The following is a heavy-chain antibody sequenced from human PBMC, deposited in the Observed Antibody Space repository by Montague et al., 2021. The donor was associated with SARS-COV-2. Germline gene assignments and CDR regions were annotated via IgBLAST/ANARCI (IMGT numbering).Heavy chain of an antibody. J-gene: IGHJ5*02. CDR1: GDSISSSMKY. D-gene: IGHD2-2*01. CDR2: IFYSGVT. CDR3: ARVGCSSNVCIWFDP. V-gene: IGHV4-39*01. Sequence: SETLSLTCTVSGDSISSSMKYWGWIRQPPGKGLEWIGIIFYSGVTYYSPSLKSRVTIFVDTSKNEFSLKLNSVTAADTAVYYCARVGCSSNVCIWFDPWGQGTLSPSPQ.